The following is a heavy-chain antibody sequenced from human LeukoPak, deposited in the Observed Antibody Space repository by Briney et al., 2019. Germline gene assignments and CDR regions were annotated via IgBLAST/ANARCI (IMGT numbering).Heavy chain of an antibody. V-gene: IGHV3-21*01. CDR1: GFTFSSYS. J-gene: IGHJ4*02. D-gene: IGHD5-12*01. CDR3: ARGGSDGYSGYAGFDY. CDR2: ISSSSSYI. Sequence: GGSLRLSCAASGFTFSSYSMNWVRQAPGKGLEWVSSISSSSSYIYYADSVKGPFTISRDNAKNSLYLQMNSLRAEDTAVYYCARGGSDGYSGYAGFDYWGQGTLVTVSS.